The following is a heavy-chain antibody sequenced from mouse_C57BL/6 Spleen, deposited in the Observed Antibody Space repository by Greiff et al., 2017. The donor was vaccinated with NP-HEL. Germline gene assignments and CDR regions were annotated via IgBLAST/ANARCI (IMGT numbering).Heavy chain of an antibody. Sequence: VQLKESGAELVRPGASVKLSCTASSFNIKDYYMHWVKQRPEQGLEWIGRIDPEDGDTEYAPKFQGKATMTADTSSNTAYLQLSSLTSEDTAVYYCTTHYYGYYYAMDYWGQGTSVTVSS. CDR3: TTHYYGYYYAMDY. D-gene: IGHD1-2*01. V-gene: IGHV14-1*01. CDR2: IDPEDGDT. J-gene: IGHJ4*01. CDR1: SFNIKDYY.